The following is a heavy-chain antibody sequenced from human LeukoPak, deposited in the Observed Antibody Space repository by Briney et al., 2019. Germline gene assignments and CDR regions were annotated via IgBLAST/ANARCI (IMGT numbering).Heavy chain of an antibody. J-gene: IGHJ6*03. D-gene: IGHD6-6*01. Sequence: ASVKVSCKASGYTFTAYYMHWVRQAPGQGLEWMGWINPNNGDTNYAQKFQGRVTMTRDTSISTAYMELSRLRSDDTAVYYCARDEYSSSGYYYMDVWGKGTTVTVSS. CDR2: INPNNGDT. V-gene: IGHV1-2*02. CDR3: ARDEYSSSGYYYMDV. CDR1: GYTFTAYY.